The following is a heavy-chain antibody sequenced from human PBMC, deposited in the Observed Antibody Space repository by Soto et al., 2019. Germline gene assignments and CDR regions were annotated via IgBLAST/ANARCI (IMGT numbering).Heavy chain of an antibody. CDR2: IHWDDEK. Sequence: QITLKESGPTLVIPTQTLTLTCTFSGFSLNTRGVGVGWIRQPPGKALEWVALIHWDDEKRYSPSLRNTLIITKDTYKNQVVIIITNIDPEDTATYYCAYRPCVLDSGWNFDFWGQGILVTGSS. D-gene: IGHD6-19*01. V-gene: IGHV2-5*02. J-gene: IGHJ4*02. CDR3: AYRPCVLDSGWNFDF. CDR1: GFSLNTRGVG.